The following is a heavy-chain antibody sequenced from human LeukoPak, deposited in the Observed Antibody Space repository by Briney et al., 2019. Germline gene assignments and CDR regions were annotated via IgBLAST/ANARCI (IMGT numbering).Heavy chain of an antibody. CDR1: GYSISNGYY. CDR3: ARQHDSYYYYYIDV. Sequence: SETLSLTCAVSGYSISNGYYWVWIRQPSGRGLEWIGGLYHSDSAYYNTSLRSRVSMSVDTSKNQFSLTLSFVTAADTAVYYCARQHDSYYYYYIDVWGSGTTVTVSS. V-gene: IGHV4-38-2*01. J-gene: IGHJ6*03. CDR2: LYHSDSA.